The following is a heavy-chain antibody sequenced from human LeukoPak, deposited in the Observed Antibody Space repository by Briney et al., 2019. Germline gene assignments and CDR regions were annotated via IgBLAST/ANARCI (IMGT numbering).Heavy chain of an antibody. V-gene: IGHV4-34*01. CDR3: ASQDYDILPGHDY. D-gene: IGHD3-9*01. CDR2: INHSGST. CDR1: GGSFSGYY. Sequence: PSETLSLTCAVYGGSFSGYYWSWIRQPPGKGLEWIGEINHSGSTNYNPSLKSRVTISVDTSKNQFSLKLSSVTAADTAVYYCASQDYDILPGHDYWGQGTLVTVSS. J-gene: IGHJ4*02.